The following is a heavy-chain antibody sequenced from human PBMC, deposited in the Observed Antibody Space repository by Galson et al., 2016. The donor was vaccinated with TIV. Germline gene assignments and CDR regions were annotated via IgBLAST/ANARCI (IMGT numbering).Heavy chain of an antibody. J-gene: IGHJ4*02. CDR1: GGTFSSFA. Sequence: SVKVSCKASGGTFSSFAINWVRQAPGQGLQWVGGIIPIFRTPKYARRFQGRVTVTADESTSTAYMELSSLRSDDTAVYYCARWVQINSGVLTYFFDYWGQGTVVTVSS. CDR2: IIPIFRTP. CDR3: ARWVQINSGVLTYFFDY. V-gene: IGHV1-69*13. D-gene: IGHD3-9*01.